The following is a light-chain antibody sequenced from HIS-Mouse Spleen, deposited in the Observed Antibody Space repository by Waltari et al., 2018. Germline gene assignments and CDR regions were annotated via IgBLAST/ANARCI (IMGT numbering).Light chain of an antibody. CDR2: DAS. J-gene: IGKJ4*01. CDR1: QSVSSSY. Sequence: EIVLTQSPATLSLSPGERATLSCGARQSVSSSYLAWYQQKPGLAPRLLIYDASSRATGIPDRFSGSGSGTDFTLTISRLEPEDFAVYYCQQYGSSPPVTFGGGTKVEIK. CDR3: QQYGSSPPVT. V-gene: IGKV3D-20*01.